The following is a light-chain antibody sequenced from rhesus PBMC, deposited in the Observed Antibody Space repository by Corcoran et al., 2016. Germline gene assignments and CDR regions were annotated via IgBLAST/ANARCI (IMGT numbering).Light chain of an antibody. CDR2: EVT. Sequence: QSAPTQPPSVSGSPGQSVTISCTGSKNDIGGYDYVSWYQQHPDKAPKLLIYEVTKRPAGVSDRFSASRTGHTASLTISGLRAEDEADYYCCAQTTRSTFLFGSGTTLAVL. CDR3: CAQTTRSTFL. CDR1: KNDIGGYDY. J-gene: IGLJ6*01. V-gene: IGLV2S7*01.